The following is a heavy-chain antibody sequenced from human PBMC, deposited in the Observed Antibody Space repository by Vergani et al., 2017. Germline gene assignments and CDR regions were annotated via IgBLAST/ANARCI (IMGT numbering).Heavy chain of an antibody. CDR1: GGSISSYY. J-gene: IGHJ4*02. Sequence: QVQLQESGPGLVKPSETLSLTCTVSGGSISSYYWSWIRQPAGKGLEWIGRIYTSGSTNYNPSLKSRVTMSLDTSKKRFSLKLSSVTAADTAVYYCARDYDSSGYYAFDYWGQGTLVTVSS. CDR2: IYTSGST. CDR3: ARDYDSSGYYAFDY. V-gene: IGHV4-4*07. D-gene: IGHD3-22*01.